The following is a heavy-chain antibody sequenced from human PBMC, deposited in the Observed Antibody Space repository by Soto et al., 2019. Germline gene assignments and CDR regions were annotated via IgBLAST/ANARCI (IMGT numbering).Heavy chain of an antibody. D-gene: IGHD6-13*01. CDR2: ISYDGTNK. CDR3: GAGQYFSDY. CDR1: GFTFTNYG. Sequence: QVQLVESGGGEVQPGKSLRLSCAASGFTFTNYGMHWVRQAPGKGLECVALISYDGTNKFYADSVKGRFTVSRDNSKNTLYLQMNSLRPEDTAVYYCGAGQYFSDYWGKGTLVSVSS. J-gene: IGHJ4*02. V-gene: IGHV3-30*03.